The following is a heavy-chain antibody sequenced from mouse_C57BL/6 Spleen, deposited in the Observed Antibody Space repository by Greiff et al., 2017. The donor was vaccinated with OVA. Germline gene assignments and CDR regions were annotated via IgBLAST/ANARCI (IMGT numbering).Heavy chain of an antibody. V-gene: IGHV1-62-2*01. CDR3: ARHEVHYYGSSYYFDY. D-gene: IGHD1-1*01. Sequence: QLKQSGAELVKPGASVKLSCKASGYTFTEYTIHWVKQRSGQGLEWIGWFYPGSGSIKYNEKFKDKATLTADKSSSTVYMELSRLTSEDSAVYFCARHEVHYYGSSYYFDYWGQGTTLTVSS. J-gene: IGHJ2*01. CDR2: FYPGSGSI. CDR1: GYTFTEYT.